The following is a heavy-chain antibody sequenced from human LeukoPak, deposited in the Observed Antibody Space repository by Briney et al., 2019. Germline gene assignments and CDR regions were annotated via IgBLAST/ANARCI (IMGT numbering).Heavy chain of an antibody. J-gene: IGHJ5*02. Sequence: GGSLRLSCAASGFTFNDYYMSWIRQAPGKGLEWLSYINIGGTNTHYADSVKGRFTISRDNAKKSLYLEMNNLRAEDTAAYYCATDGAGFDTWGQGVLVTVSS. CDR2: INIGGTNT. CDR1: GFTFNDYY. V-gene: IGHV3-11*01. CDR3: ATDGAGFDT.